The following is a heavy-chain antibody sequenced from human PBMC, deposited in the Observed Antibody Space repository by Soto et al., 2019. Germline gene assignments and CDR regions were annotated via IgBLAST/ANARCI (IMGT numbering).Heavy chain of an antibody. CDR2: IYYSGST. V-gene: IGHV4-39*01. Sequence: QLQLQESGPGLVKPSETLSLTCTVSGGSISSRSFYWGWIRQPPGMGLEWIGSIYYSGSTDYDPSLMIRLIRAVNLSNNQFSLRLFVVAAAASALYYCASRSTDCRHTTCYEDYFDYCGQGILVSVSS. CDR3: ASRSTDCRHTTCYEDYFDY. J-gene: IGHJ4*02. CDR1: GGSISSRSFY. D-gene: IGHD2-2*01.